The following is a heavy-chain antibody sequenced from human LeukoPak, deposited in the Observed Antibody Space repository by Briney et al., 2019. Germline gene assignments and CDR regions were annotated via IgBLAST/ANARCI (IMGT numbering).Heavy chain of an antibody. D-gene: IGHD6-13*01. CDR2: IIPIFGTA. V-gene: IGHV1-69*05. J-gene: IGHJ4*02. Sequence: ASVKVSCKASGGTFSSYAISWVRQAPGQGLEWMGGIIPIFGTANYAQKFQGRVTMTTDTSTSTAYMELRSLRSDDTAVYYCARVGAIAAAGFGDYWGQGTLVTVSS. CDR3: ARVGAIAAAGFGDY. CDR1: GGTFSSYA.